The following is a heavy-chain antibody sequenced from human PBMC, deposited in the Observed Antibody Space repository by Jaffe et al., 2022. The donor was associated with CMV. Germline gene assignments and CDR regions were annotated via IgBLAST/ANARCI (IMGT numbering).Heavy chain of an antibody. CDR1: GFSLSTSGMC. V-gene: IGHV2-70*15. Sequence: QVTLRESGPALVKPTQTLTLTCTFSGFSLSTSGMCVSWIRQPPGKALEWLARIDWDDDKYYSTSLKTRLTISKDTSKNQVVLTMTNMDPVDTATYYCARIQRYHYYYYMDVWGKGTTVTVSS. D-gene: IGHD1-1*01. J-gene: IGHJ6*03. CDR3: ARIQRYHYYYYMDV. CDR2: IDWDDDK.